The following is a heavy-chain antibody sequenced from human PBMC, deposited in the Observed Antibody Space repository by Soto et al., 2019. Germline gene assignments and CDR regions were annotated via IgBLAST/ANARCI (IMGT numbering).Heavy chain of an antibody. D-gene: IGHD2-15*01. CDR2: IIPIFDTT. V-gene: IGHV1-69*06. CDR1: EDTFSTYA. Sequence: QVQLVQSGAEVRRPGSSVKVSCKASEDTFSTYAIAWVRQAPGQGLEWMGGIIPIFDTTNYAQSFRDRVTITADKSTNTVYMELSSLRCEDTAVYYCARSFLRSVDSYSGFHAWGQGTTVTVPS. CDR3: ARSFLRSVDSYSGFHA. J-gene: IGHJ6*02.